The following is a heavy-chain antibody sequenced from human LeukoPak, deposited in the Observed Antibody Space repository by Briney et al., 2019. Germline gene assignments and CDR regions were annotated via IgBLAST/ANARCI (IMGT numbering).Heavy chain of an antibody. J-gene: IGHJ3*02. CDR1: GFTFSSYG. CDR2: ISSSSSTI. D-gene: IGHD6-25*01. V-gene: IGHV3-48*04. CDR3: AREGSGSAFDI. Sequence: PGGSLRLSCAASGFTFSSYGMNWVRQAPGKGLEWVSYISSSSSTIYYADSVKGRFTISRDNAKNSLYLLMNSLRAEDTAVYYCAREGSGSAFDIWGQGTMVTVSS.